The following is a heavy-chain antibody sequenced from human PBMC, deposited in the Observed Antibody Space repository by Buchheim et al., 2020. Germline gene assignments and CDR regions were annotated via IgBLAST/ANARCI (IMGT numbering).Heavy chain of an antibody. CDR2: ISYDGSNK. D-gene: IGHD5/OR15-5a*01. Sequence: QVQLVESGGGVVQPGRSLRLSCAASGFTFSSYGMHWVRQAPGKGLEWVAVISYDGSNKYYADSVKGRFTISRDNSKNTLYLQMNSLRAEDTAVYYCAKDSTIGDLNWGQGTL. CDR1: GFTFSSYG. CDR3: AKDSTIGDLN. V-gene: IGHV3-30*18. J-gene: IGHJ4*02.